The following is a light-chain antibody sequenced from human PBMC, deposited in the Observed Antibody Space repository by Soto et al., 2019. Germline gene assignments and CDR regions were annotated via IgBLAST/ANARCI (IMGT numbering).Light chain of an antibody. V-gene: IGLV2-11*01. CDR3: GSYADSYTVV. CDR1: SSDVGGYNY. CDR2: DVS. Sequence: QSALTQPRSVSGSPGQSVTISCTGTSSDVGGYNYVSWYQQHPGKAPKLMIYDVSKRPSGVPDRFSGSKTSNTASLTISGLQAEDEAEYYFGSYADSYTVVFGGGTKLTVL. J-gene: IGLJ2*01.